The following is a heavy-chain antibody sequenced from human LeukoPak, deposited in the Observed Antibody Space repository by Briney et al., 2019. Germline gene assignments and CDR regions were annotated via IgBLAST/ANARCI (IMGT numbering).Heavy chain of an antibody. CDR2: INTYGTTT. D-gene: IGHD4-17*01. CDR1: GFTFSAYW. V-gene: IGHV3-74*03. CDR3: ARGSNTVTTKGWFDP. Sequence: GGSLRLSCAASGFTFSAYWMHWVRQAPGKGLVWVAHINTYGTTTTYGDSVEGRFTISRDNAENALYLEMNSLRDDDTAVYYCARGSNTVTTKGWFDPWGQGTQVTVSS. J-gene: IGHJ5*02.